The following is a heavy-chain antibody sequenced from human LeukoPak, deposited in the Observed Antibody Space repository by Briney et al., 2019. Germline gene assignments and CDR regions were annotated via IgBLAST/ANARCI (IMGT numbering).Heavy chain of an antibody. CDR2: INPNSGGT. Sequence: ASVKVSCKASEYTFSGYYMHWVRQAPGQGLEWMGWINPNSGGTNYAQKFQGRVTMTRDTSISTAYMELSRLRSDDTAVYYCARDGSSSGYQETRYYYYMDVGGKGTTVTISS. CDR1: EYTFSGYY. J-gene: IGHJ6*03. V-gene: IGHV1-2*02. D-gene: IGHD3-22*01. CDR3: ARDGSSSGYQETRYYYYMDV.